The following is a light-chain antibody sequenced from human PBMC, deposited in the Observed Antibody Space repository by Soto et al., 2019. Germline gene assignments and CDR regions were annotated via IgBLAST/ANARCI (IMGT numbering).Light chain of an antibody. J-gene: IGKJ5*01. CDR3: QQRSNWPPIT. Sequence: EIVLTQSPGTLSLSPGERATLSCTASQSVTSSCLAWYQRKPGQAPRLLIHTTSIRATGIPARFSGSGSGTDFTLTISSLEPEDFAVYYCQQRSNWPPITFGQGTRLEIK. V-gene: IGKV3D-20*02. CDR2: TTS. CDR1: QSVTSSC.